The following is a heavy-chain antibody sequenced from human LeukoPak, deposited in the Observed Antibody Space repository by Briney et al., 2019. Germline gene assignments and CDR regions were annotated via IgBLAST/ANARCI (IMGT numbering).Heavy chain of an antibody. D-gene: IGHD3-10*01. J-gene: IGHJ6*03. CDR3: ARCNYYGSGGYYYYYYMDV. CDR2: IYYAGGT. V-gene: IGHV4-39*01. Sequence: PSETLSLTCTVSGGSISRSSYYWGWIRQPPGKGLEWIGNIYYAGGTHHGPSLESRATISVDTSKNQFSLRLTSVTAADTAVYYCARCNYYGSGGYYYYYYMDVWGKGTTVTVPS. CDR1: GGSISRSSYY.